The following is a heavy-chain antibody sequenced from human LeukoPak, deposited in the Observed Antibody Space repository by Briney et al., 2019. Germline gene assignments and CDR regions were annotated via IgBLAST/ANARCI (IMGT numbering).Heavy chain of an antibody. D-gene: IGHD7-27*01. V-gene: IGHV3-30*18. CDR1: GFTFSTYG. Sequence: PGGSLRLSCAASGFTFSTYGLHWVRQAPGKGLEWVALISFDGSNKHYADSVKGRFTVSRDNSKNTLYLQMNSLRAEDTAVYYCAKDGTAGTGDVDYWGQGTLDTVSS. CDR3: AKDGTAGTGDVDY. J-gene: IGHJ4*02. CDR2: ISFDGSNK.